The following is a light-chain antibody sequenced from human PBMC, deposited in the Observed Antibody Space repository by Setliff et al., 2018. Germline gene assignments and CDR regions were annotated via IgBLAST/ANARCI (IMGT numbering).Light chain of an antibody. V-gene: IGLV2-23*02. CDR2: EVT. CDR3: SSYTVKSTVI. J-gene: IGLJ2*01. CDR1: SSDVGPYNL. Sequence: QSVLTQPASVSGSPGQSITISCTGTSSDVGPYNLVSWYQQHPGKAPKLIIYEVTKRPSGVSDRFSGSKSGTTASLTISGLQPEDEADYHCSSYTVKSTVIFAGGTKVTVL.